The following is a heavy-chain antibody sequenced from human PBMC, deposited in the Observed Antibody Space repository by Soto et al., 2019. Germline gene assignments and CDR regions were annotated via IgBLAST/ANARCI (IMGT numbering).Heavy chain of an antibody. CDR1: GFTFSSYA. D-gene: IGHD6-13*01. Sequence: EVQLLESVGGLVQPGGSLRLSCAASGFTFSSYAMRWVRQAPGKGLEWVSAVSGSGGSTYYADSVKGRFTISRDNSKITLYLQMNSRRAEDTAVDYCARRGPGTYFDYWGQGTLVTVSS. CDR3: ARRGPGTYFDY. V-gene: IGHV3-23*01. CDR2: VSGSGGST. J-gene: IGHJ4*02.